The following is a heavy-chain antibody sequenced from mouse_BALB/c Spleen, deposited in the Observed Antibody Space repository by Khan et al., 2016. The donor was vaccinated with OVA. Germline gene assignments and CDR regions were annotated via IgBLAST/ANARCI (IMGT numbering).Heavy chain of an antibody. V-gene: IGHV1-4*01. Sequence: QVQLKESGAELARPGASVKMSCKASGYTFTSHTLHWIKQRPGQGLEWIGYINPRSGYTQYNQKFNDKATLTADISSSTAYMQLSSLTSEESAVYYCSRRTTEYAFDYWGQGTSVTVSA. CDR3: SRRTTEYAFDY. CDR2: INPRSGYT. J-gene: IGHJ4*01. D-gene: IGHD2-14*01. CDR1: GYTFTSHT.